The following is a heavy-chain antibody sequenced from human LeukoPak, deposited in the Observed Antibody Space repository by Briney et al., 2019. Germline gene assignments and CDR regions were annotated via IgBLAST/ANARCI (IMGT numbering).Heavy chain of an antibody. V-gene: IGHV3-30*04. CDR3: ARAGRGLGYYFDY. J-gene: IGHJ4*02. Sequence: GGSLRLSCAASGFTFSRYALHWVRQAPGKGLEWMAVISFGGHETYYADSVRGRFTISRDYSKNTLYLQMNNLGADDTAVYYCARAGRGLGYYFDYWGQGALVTVSS. CDR2: ISFGGHET. CDR1: GFTFSRYA. D-gene: IGHD3-10*01.